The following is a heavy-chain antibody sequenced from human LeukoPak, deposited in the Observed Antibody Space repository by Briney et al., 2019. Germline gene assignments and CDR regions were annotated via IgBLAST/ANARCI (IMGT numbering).Heavy chain of an antibody. V-gene: IGHV3-23*01. J-gene: IGHJ3*02. CDR2: ISGSGGST. D-gene: IGHD3-22*01. CDR1: GFTFSRYA. Sequence: GGPLTLSCAASGFTFSRYAMRWVRHAPGKGLEWVSAISGSGGSTYYADSVKGRFTISRDNSKNTLYLQMNSLRAEDTAVYYCAKASHCFDSSGYYYEGLAFDIWGQGTMVTVSS. CDR3: AKASHCFDSSGYYYEGLAFDI.